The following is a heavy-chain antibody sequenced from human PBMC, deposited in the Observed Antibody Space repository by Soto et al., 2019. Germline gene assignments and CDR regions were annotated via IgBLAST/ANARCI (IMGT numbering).Heavy chain of an antibody. CDR1: GYSFTNYW. CDR3: ARLDSSSRYYFDY. D-gene: IGHD6-13*01. J-gene: IGHJ4*02. Sequence: PGESLKISCKGSGYSFTNYWISWVRQMPGKGLEWMGRIDPSDSYTNYSPSFQGHVTISADKSISTAYLQWSSLKASDTAMYYCARLDSSSRYYFDYWGQGTLVTVSS. CDR2: IDPSDSYT. V-gene: IGHV5-10-1*01.